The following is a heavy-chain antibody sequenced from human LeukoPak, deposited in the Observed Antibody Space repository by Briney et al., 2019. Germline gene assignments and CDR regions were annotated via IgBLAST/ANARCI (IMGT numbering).Heavy chain of an antibody. CDR2: SHTSGST. V-gene: IGHV4-4*09. CDR3: AKHTRYGHYNPNDV. Sequence: SETLSHTCTVSGDSIGAFYWSWLRQPPGKELEWIGYSHTSGSTGYNPSLESRVSISIDTSNNQLSLRVTSVTAADTAVYYCAKHTRYGHYNPNDVWGQGTMVTVSA. CDR1: GDSIGAFY. D-gene: IGHD4-17*01. J-gene: IGHJ3*01.